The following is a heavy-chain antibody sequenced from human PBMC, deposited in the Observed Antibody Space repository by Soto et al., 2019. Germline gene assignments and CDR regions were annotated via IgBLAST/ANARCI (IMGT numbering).Heavy chain of an antibody. CDR2: ISYSGST. J-gene: IGHJ4*02. Sequence: PSETLSLTCTVSGGSVSSGSYYWSWIRQPPGKGLEWIGYISYSGSTNYNPSLKSRVTISVDTSKNQFSLKLSSVTAADTAVYYCAKFAGTVTSGWYNDFWGQGTLVTVSS. CDR3: AKFAGTVTSGWYNDF. CDR1: GGSVSSGSYY. V-gene: IGHV4-61*01. D-gene: IGHD6-19*01.